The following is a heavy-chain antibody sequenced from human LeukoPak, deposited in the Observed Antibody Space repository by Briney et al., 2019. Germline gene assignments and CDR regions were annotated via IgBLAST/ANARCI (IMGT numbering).Heavy chain of an antibody. V-gene: IGHV1-2*06. CDR3: ARERSGQWLARGAFDI. CDR2: INPNSGGT. Sequence: ASVKVSCKASGYTFTGYYMHWVRQAPGQGLEWMGRINPNSGGTNYAQKFQGRVTMTRDTSISTAYMELSRLRSDDTAVYYCARERSGQWLARGAFDIWGQGTMVTVSS. D-gene: IGHD6-19*01. CDR1: GYTFTGYY. J-gene: IGHJ3*02.